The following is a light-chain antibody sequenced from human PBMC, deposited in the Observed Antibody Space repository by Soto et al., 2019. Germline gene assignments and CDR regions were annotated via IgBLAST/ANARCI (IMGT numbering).Light chain of an antibody. V-gene: IGKV3-15*01. CDR2: GAS. CDR1: QSVSSSY. CDR3: QQYNNWPWT. J-gene: IGKJ1*01. Sequence: EIVLTQSPGTLSLSPGERATLSCRASQSVSSSYLAWYQQKPGQAPRLLIHGASTRATGFPGRFSGSGSGTDFTLTISSLQSEDFAVYYCQQYNNWPWTFGQGTKVDIK.